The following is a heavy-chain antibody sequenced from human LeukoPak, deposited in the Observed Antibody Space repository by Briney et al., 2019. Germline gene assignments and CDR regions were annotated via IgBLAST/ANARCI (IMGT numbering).Heavy chain of an antibody. D-gene: IGHD6-6*01. CDR2: IYNSGST. Sequence: KPSETLSLTCTVSGGSISSYYWSWIRQPAGKGLEWIGYIYNSGSTNYNPSLKSRVTISVDTSKNQFSLKLSSVTAADTAVYYCARDLGYSRSSAYYYGMDVWGQGTTVTVSS. CDR1: GGSISSYY. CDR3: ARDLGYSRSSAYYYGMDV. J-gene: IGHJ6*02. V-gene: IGHV4-59*01.